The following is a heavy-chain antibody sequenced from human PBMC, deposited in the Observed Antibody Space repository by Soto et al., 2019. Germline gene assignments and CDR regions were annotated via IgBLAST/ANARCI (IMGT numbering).Heavy chain of an antibody. CDR3: ARARFYCSGGSCYADAFDI. CDR2: IYHSGST. CDR1: GFSISSGVFS. D-gene: IGHD2-15*01. V-gene: IGHV4-30-2*01. Sequence: SDTLSLTCAFTGFSISSGVFSWKWSREPPGKGLVWIGYIYHSGSTYYNPSLKSRVTISVDRSKNQFSLKLSSVTAADTAVYYCARARFYCSGGSCYADAFDIWGHGTMVT. J-gene: IGHJ3*02.